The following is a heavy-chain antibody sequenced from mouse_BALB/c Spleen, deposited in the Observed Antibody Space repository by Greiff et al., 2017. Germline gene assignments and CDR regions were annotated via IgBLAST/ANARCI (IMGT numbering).Heavy chain of an antibody. Sequence: EVQLVESGGGLVQPGGSLKLSCAASGFTFSSYGMSWVRQTPDKRLELVATINSNGGSTYYPDSVKGRFTISRDNAKNTLYLQMSSLKSEDTAMYYCARHVITTKKVVPWFAYWGQGTLVTVSA. J-gene: IGHJ3*01. V-gene: IGHV5-6-3*01. CDR1: GFTFSSYG. D-gene: IGHD2-4*01. CDR3: ARHVITTKKVVPWFAY. CDR2: INSNGGST.